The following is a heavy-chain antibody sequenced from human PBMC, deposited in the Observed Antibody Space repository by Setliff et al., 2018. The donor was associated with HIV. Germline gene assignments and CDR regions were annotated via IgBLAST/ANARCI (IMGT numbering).Heavy chain of an antibody. CDR2: IIPIFGST. CDR3: VRDDHYYDMGSLYSDWYFHL. J-gene: IGHJ2*01. D-gene: IGHD3-22*01. CDR1: GGPYNKDS. V-gene: IGHV1-69*13. Sequence: ASVKVSCKSSGGPYNKDSINWVRQAPGQGLEWMGGIIPIFGSTAYAQEFLGRVMITADESTHTAEMELSSLTSEDTAVYYCVRDDHYYDMGSLYSDWYFHLWGRGTLVTVSS.